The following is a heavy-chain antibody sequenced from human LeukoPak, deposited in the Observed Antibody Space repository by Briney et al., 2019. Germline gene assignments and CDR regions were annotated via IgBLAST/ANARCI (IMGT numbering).Heavy chain of an antibody. V-gene: IGHV4-59*01. CDR3: AAHYYGSGSYYNRYYYYYYYMDV. J-gene: IGHJ6*03. CDR2: IYYSGST. Sequence: SETLSLTCTVSGGSISSYYWGWIRQPPGKGLEWIGYIYYSGSTNYNPSLESRVTISVDTSKNQFSLKLSSVTAADTAVYYCAAHYYGSGSYYNRYYYYYYYMDVWGKGTTVTVSS. D-gene: IGHD3-10*01. CDR1: GGSISSYY.